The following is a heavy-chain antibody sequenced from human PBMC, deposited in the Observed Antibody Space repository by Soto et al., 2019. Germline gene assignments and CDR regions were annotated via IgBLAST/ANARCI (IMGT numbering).Heavy chain of an antibody. CDR3: XRGAPMYYYDSSGYVDY. D-gene: IGHD3-22*01. V-gene: IGHV4-30-4*01. CDR2: IYYSGST. Sequence: SETLSLTCTVSGGSISSGDYYWSWIRQPPGKGLEWIGYIYYSGSTYYNPSLKSRVTISVDTSKNQFSLKLSSVTAADTAVYYCXRGAPMYYYDSSGYVDYWGQGTLVTVSS. J-gene: IGHJ4*02. CDR1: GGSISSGDYY.